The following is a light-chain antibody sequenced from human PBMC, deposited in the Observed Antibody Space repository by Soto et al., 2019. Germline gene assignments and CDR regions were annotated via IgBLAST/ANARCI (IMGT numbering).Light chain of an antibody. CDR2: WAS. Sequence: DIVMTQSPDSLAVSLGERATINCKSSQSVLYSSDNKNYFAWYQHKPGQPPKLLIYWASTRESGVPDRFSGGGSGTDFTLTISSLQAEDVAVYYCQQYYSTPRTFGQGTKVEIK. J-gene: IGKJ1*01. CDR3: QQYYSTPRT. V-gene: IGKV4-1*01. CDR1: QSVLYSSDNKNY.